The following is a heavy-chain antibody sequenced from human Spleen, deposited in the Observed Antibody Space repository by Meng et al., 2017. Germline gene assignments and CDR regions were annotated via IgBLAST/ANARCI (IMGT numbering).Heavy chain of an antibody. CDR1: GFYFSNAW. V-gene: IGHV3-15*01. J-gene: IGHJ4*02. CDR3: ANPREQYSGSYNFDY. Sequence: GESLKISCAASGFYFSNAWMSWVRQAPGKGLEWVGRIKSNTDGGTAEYAAPVTGRFTISRDDSKSTLYLQMNSLRAEDTAVYYCANPREQYSGSYNFDYWGQGTLVTVSS. CDR2: IKSNTDGGTA. D-gene: IGHD1-26*01.